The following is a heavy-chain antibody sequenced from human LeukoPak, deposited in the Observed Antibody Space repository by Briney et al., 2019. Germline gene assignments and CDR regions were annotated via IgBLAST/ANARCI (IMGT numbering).Heavy chain of an antibody. Sequence: ASVKVSCKASGYTFTSYGISWVRQAPGQGLEWMGWISAYNGNTNYAQKLQGRVTMTRDTSISTAYMELSRLRSDDTAVYYCARRSIVATIWGQGTLVTVSS. J-gene: IGHJ4*02. D-gene: IGHD5-12*01. CDR3: ARRSIVATI. V-gene: IGHV1-18*01. CDR2: ISAYNGNT. CDR1: GYTFTSYG.